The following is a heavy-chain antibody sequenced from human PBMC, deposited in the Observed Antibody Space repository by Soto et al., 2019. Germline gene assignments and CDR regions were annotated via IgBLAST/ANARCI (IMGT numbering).Heavy chain of an antibody. D-gene: IGHD3-22*01. CDR3: ARGHSSGYYYGGNAFDI. J-gene: IGHJ3*02. Sequence: TLSLTCTVSGGSISSGGYYWSWIRQHPGKGLEWIGYIYYSGSTYYNPSLKSRVTISVDTSKNQFSLKLSSVTAADTAVYYCARGHSSGYYYGGNAFDIWGQGTMVTVSS. CDR1: GGSISSGGYY. V-gene: IGHV4-31*03. CDR2: IYYSGST.